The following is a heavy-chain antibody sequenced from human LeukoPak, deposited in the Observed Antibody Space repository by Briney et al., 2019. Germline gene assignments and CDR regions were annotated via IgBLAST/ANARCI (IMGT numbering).Heavy chain of an antibody. D-gene: IGHD6-13*01. CDR2: IVVGSGNT. CDR3: AAGIAAAGRNFDY. J-gene: IGHJ4*02. CDR1: GFTFTSSA. Sequence: SVKVSCKASGFTFTSSAVQWVRQARGQRLEWIGWIVVGSGNTNYAQKFQERVTITRDMSTSTAYMELSSLRSEDTAVYYCAAGIAAAGRNFDYWGQGTLVTVSS. V-gene: IGHV1-58*01.